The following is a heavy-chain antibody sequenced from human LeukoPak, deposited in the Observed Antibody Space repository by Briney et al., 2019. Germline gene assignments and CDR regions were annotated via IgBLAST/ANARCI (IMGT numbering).Heavy chain of an antibody. CDR1: GGSMKRSY. D-gene: IGHD2-2*01. J-gene: IGHJ6*03. CDR3: ARDSSPAAVPDMDA. Sequence: SDTLSLPCLVSGGSMKRSYWIWIRQATGKGLEWIGNIDDSGNTNYSPSLKSRVTISLDTSKNQFSLRVAYVTAADRGLYFCARDSSPAAVPDMDAWGKGTTVTVSS. V-gene: IGHV4-4*08. CDR2: IDDSGNT.